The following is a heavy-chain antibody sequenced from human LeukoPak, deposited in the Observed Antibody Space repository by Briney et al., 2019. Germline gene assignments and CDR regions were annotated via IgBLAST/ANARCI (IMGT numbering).Heavy chain of an antibody. D-gene: IGHD2-15*01. CDR2: INPNSGGT. CDR3: ARGSDIVVVVAATDWYAFDI. J-gene: IGHJ3*02. CDR1: GYTFTGYY. Sequence: ASVKVSCNASGYTFTGYYMHWLRQAPGQGLDSIRSINPNSGGTNYAQRFQGRVTMTRDTSISTAYMELSTLRSDDTAVYYSARGSDIVVVVAATDWYAFDIWGQGTMVTVSS. V-gene: IGHV1-2*02.